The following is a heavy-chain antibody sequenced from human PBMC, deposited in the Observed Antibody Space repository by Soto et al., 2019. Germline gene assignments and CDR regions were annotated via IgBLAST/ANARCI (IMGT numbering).Heavy chain of an antibody. CDR3: ARNYYGSGSYPHYYYYGMDV. CDR1: GGTFSSYA. D-gene: IGHD3-10*01. Sequence: QVQLVQSGAEVKKPGSSVKVSCKASGGTFSSYAISWVRQAPGQGLEWMGGIIPIFGTANYAQKFQGRVTITADESTSTAYMELSSLRSEDTAEYYCARNYYGSGSYPHYYYYGMDVWGQGTTVTVSS. J-gene: IGHJ6*02. V-gene: IGHV1-69*01. CDR2: IIPIFGTA.